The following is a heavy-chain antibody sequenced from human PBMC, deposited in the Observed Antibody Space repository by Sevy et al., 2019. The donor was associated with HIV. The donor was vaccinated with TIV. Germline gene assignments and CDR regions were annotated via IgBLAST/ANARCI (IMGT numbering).Heavy chain of an antibody. CDR2: IIPIFGTA. CDR3: ARHRGFSSTSEYGMDV. Sequence: SVKVSCKASGGTFSKYAITWVRQAPGQGLEWRGGIIPIFGTANYAQKFQGRVTITADESTSTAYMELSSLRSEVTAVYYCARHRGFSSTSEYGMDVWGQGTTVLVSS. V-gene: IGHV1-69*13. J-gene: IGHJ6*02. CDR1: GGTFSKYA. D-gene: IGHD2-2*01.